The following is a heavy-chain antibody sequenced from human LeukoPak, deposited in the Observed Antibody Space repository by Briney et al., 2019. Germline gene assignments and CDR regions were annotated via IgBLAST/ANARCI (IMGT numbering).Heavy chain of an antibody. D-gene: IGHD3-16*02. CDR1: GFSFDTYA. CDR3: AREIFVSGSYPDF. Sequence: GRSLRLSCAASGFSFDTYAMHWVRQAPGQGLEWVAVIWHDGSHKFYSNSVRGQFTISRDNSKNTVYLQMNNLRPDDTAVYYCAREIFVSGSYPDFWDQGPLVIVSS. J-gene: IGHJ4*02. V-gene: IGHV3-33*01. CDR2: IWHDGSHK.